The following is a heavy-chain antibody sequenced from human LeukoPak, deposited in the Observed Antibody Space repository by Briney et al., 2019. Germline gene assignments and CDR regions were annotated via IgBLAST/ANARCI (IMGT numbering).Heavy chain of an antibody. J-gene: IGHJ3*02. CDR2: ISGDGGST. Sequence: GGSLRLSCAASGFTFDDYAMHWVRQAPGKGLEWVSPISGDGGSTYYADSVKGRFTISRDNSKNSLYLQMNSLRTEDTALYYCAKDTPGFYDILTGEDAFDIWGQGTMVTVSS. V-gene: IGHV3-43*02. CDR3: AKDTPGFYDILTGEDAFDI. CDR1: GFTFDDYA. D-gene: IGHD3-9*01.